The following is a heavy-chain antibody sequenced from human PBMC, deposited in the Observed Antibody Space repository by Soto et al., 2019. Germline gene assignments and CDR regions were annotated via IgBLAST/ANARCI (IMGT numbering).Heavy chain of an antibody. Sequence: ASVKVSCKASGYTFTSCGISWVRQAPGQGLEWMGWISAYNGNTNYAQKLQGRVTMTTDTSTSTAYMELRSLRSDDTAVYYCARFSERWNDADYWGQGTLVTVSS. CDR1: GYTFTSCG. D-gene: IGHD1-1*01. V-gene: IGHV1-18*01. CDR2: ISAYNGNT. J-gene: IGHJ4*02. CDR3: ARFSERWNDADY.